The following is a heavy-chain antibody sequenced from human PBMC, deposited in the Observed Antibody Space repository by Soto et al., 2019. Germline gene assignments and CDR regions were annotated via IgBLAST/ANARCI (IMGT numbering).Heavy chain of an antibody. CDR1: DVAFTLLD. CDR3: AAEYYLVRGEATGGSD. CDR2: IVVGSGYT. Sequence: GASVKVSCNAYDVAFTLLDMQWVRQARRQGLESIGWIVVGSGYTDYAPKIEGIVTTTWYMSASTAYMELISLSSEDTAVYYCAAEYYLVRGEATGGSDWG. J-gene: IGHJ1*01. D-gene: IGHD3-10*01. V-gene: IGHV1-58*02.